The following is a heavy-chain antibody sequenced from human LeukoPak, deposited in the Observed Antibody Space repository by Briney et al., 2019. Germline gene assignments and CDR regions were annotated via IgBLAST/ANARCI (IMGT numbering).Heavy chain of an antibody. CDR1: GGSISSSSYY. V-gene: IGHV4-39*07. Sequence: SETLPHTCTVSGGSISSSSYYWGWIRQPPGKGLEWIGSMYYSGSTYYNPSLKSRVTISVDTSKNQFSLKLSSVTAADTAVYYCARIFSIVVVVAVREHDAFDIWGQGTMVTVSS. J-gene: IGHJ3*02. D-gene: IGHD2-15*01. CDR3: ARIFSIVVVVAVREHDAFDI. CDR2: MYYSGST.